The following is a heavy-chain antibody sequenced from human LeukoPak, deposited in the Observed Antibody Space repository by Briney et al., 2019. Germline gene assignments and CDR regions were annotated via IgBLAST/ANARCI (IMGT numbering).Heavy chain of an antibody. V-gene: IGHV1-8*01. D-gene: IGHD6-19*01. CDR1: GYTFTSYD. J-gene: IGHJ4*02. Sequence: GASVTVSCTASGYTFTSYDINWVRQATGQGLEWMGWMNPNSGNTGYVQKFQGRVTMTRNTSISTAYMELSSLRSEDTAVYYCARDGEQWLPRGYFDYWGQGTLVTVSS. CDR3: ARDGEQWLPRGYFDY. CDR2: MNPNSGNT.